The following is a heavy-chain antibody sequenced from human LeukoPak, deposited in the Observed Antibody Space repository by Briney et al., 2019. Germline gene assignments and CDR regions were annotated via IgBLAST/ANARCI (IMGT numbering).Heavy chain of an antibody. V-gene: IGHV3-23*01. CDR1: GIVFSNTA. CDR2: ISGGGERT. J-gene: IGHJ5*02. Sequence: GGSLRLSCAASGIVFSNTAMNWARQSPGRGLEWVSAISGGGERTFYADSVKGRFTISRDDSKNMVYLQMNSLRADDTAIYYCGKDGGQYSSGPEFDPRGQGALVTVSS. CDR3: GKDGGQYSSGPEFDP. D-gene: IGHD6-19*01.